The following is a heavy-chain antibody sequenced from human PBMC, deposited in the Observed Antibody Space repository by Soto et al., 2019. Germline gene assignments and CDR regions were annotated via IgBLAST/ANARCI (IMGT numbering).Heavy chain of an antibody. CDR2: IYYSGST. CDR1: GGSISSGDYS. CDR3: ARDHCISTSCYFDP. V-gene: IGHV4-61*08. Sequence: SETLSLTCAVSGGSISSGDYSWSWIRQPPGKGLEWIGYIYYSGSTNYNPSLKSRVTISVDTSKNQFSLKLSSVTAADTAVYYCARDHCISTSCYFDPWGQGTLVTVS. J-gene: IGHJ5*02. D-gene: IGHD2-2*01.